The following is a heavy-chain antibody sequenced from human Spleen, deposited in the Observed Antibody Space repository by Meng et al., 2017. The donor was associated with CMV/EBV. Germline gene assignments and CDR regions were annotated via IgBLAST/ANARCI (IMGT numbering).Heavy chain of an antibody. Sequence: LSLTCAVSGGPFTGYFWNWIRQSPGKGLEWIGEVYPGGKTNYNPSFGSRVSISADTSRRHFSLKLTSVTAADTAVYFCARGFMSGYWGQGTLVTVSS. CDR2: VYPGGKT. V-gene: IGHV4-34*01. CDR3: ARGFMSGY. D-gene: IGHD3-16*01. J-gene: IGHJ4*02. CDR1: GGPFTGYF.